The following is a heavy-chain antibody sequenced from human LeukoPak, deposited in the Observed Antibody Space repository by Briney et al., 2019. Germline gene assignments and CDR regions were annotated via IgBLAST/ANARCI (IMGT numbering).Heavy chain of an antibody. CDR3: ARDLAPYSGSLHAFDI. D-gene: IGHD1-26*01. CDR1: GGTFISYA. CDR2: IIPIFGTA. Sequence: SVKVSCKASGGTFISYAISWVRQAPGQGLEWMGGIIPIFGTANYAQKFQGRVTITADESTSTAYMELSSLRSEDTAVYYCARDLAPYSGSLHAFDIWGQGTMVTVSS. V-gene: IGHV1-69*13. J-gene: IGHJ3*02.